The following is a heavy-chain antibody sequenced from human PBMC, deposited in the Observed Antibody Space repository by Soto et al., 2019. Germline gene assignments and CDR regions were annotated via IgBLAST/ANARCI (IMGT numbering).Heavy chain of an antibody. D-gene: IGHD3-10*01. J-gene: IGHJ4*02. CDR3: ARVYGSGSYCLDY. V-gene: IGHV5-10-1*01. Sequence: PGESLKISCKGSGYSFTSYWISWVRQMPGKGLEWMGRIDPSDSYTNYSPSFQGHVTISADKSISTAYLQWSSLRASDTAMYYCARVYGSGSYCLDYWGQGTLVTVSS. CDR2: IDPSDSYT. CDR1: GYSFTSYW.